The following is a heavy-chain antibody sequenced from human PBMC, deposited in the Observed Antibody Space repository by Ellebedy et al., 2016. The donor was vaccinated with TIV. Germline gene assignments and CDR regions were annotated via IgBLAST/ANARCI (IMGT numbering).Heavy chain of an antibody. D-gene: IGHD4-17*01. V-gene: IGHV3-23*01. J-gene: IGHJ4*02. Sequence: GESLKISCAASGFPFSSCAMSWVRQSPGKGLEWVSGISGSGGSTYYGDSVKGRFTISRDNSKNTLYLQMNSLRADDTAVYYCAKDRYGDYVVYFDYWGQGTLVTVSS. CDR1: GFPFSSCA. CDR2: ISGSGGST. CDR3: AKDRYGDYVVYFDY.